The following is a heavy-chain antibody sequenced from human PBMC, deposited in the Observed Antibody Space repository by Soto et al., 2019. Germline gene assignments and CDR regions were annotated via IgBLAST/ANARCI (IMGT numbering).Heavy chain of an antibody. V-gene: IGHV4-59*12. CDR1: GGSISSYY. CDR3: AREGEYSSSSLDEYYFDY. D-gene: IGHD6-6*01. J-gene: IGHJ4*02. Sequence: SETLSLTCTVSGGSISSYYWSWIRQPPGKGLEWIGYIYYSGSTNYNPSLKSRVTISVDTSKNQFSLKLSSVTAADTAVYYCAREGEYSSSSLDEYYFDYWGQGTLVTVSS. CDR2: IYYSGST.